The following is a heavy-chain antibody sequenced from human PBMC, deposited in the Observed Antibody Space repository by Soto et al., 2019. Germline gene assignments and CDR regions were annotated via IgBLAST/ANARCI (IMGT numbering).Heavy chain of an antibody. Sequence: ASVKVSCKASGFTFTSSAVQWVRQARGQRLEWIGWIVVGSGNTNYAQKFQERVTITRDMSTSTAYMELSSLRSEDTAVYYCAAQYDSSGYYFRPPTQKEDYWGQGTLVTVSS. CDR3: AAQYDSSGYYFRPPTQKEDY. J-gene: IGHJ4*02. CDR2: IVVGSGNT. CDR1: GFTFTSSA. V-gene: IGHV1-58*01. D-gene: IGHD3-22*01.